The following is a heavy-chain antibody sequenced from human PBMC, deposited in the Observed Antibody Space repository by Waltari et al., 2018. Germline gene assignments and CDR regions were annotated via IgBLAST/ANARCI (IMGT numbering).Heavy chain of an antibody. J-gene: IGHJ3*02. D-gene: IGHD2-21*01. V-gene: IGHV4-39*01. CDR1: GGSISSSSYY. CDR2: IYYSGST. Sequence: QLQLQESGPGLVKPSETLSLTCTVSGGSISSSSYYWGWIRQPPGKGLEWIGSIYYSGSTYYNPSLKSRVTISVDTSKNQFSLKLSSVTAADTAVYYCARSRNGKGSSQIAMGSLHAFDIWGQGTMVTVSS. CDR3: ARSRNGKGSSQIAMGSLHAFDI.